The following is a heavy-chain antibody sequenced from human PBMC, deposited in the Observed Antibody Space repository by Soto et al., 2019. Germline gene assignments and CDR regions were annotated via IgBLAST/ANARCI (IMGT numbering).Heavy chain of an antibody. D-gene: IGHD3-22*01. CDR3: ASAIYDSCGTRFDGFAI. V-gene: IGHV1-18*01. J-gene: IGHJ3*02. Sequence: QVQLVQSGAEVKKPGASVKVSCKASGYIFTSYGIIWVRQAPGQGLEWMGWISAYNGNTNYAQKLKGRVTMTTDTSPCTAYIEGMGLRSDVTTVYYCASAIYDSCGTRFDGFAICAHGTMVTVSS. CDR1: GYIFTSYG. CDR2: ISAYNGNT.